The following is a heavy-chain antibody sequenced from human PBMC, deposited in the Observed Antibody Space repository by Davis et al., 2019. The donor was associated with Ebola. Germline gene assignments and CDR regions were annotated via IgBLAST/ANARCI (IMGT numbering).Heavy chain of an antibody. V-gene: IGHV4-38-2*02. CDR3: AREVRVVVITAYYFDY. D-gene: IGHD3-22*01. Sequence: PSETLSLTCAVSGYSIGSGYHWGWIRQPPGRGLEWIGNRYHGTDASYNPALRSRVTISLDTSKNQFSLKLNSVTAADTAVYYCAREVRVVVITAYYFDYWGQGNLVTVSS. CDR2: RYHGTDA. J-gene: IGHJ4*02. CDR1: GYSIGSGYH.